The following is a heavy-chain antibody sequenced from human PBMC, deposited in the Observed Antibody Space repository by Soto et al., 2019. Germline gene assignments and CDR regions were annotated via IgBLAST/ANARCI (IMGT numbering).Heavy chain of an antibody. CDR3: AKSYCSGGSCRFDY. CDR2: ISYDGSNK. V-gene: IGHV3-30*18. D-gene: IGHD2-15*01. CDR1: GFTFSSYG. Sequence: PGGSLRLSCAASGFTFSSYGMHWVRQAPGKGLEWVAVISYDGSNKYYADSVKGRFTISRDNSKNTLYLQMNSLRAEDTAVYYCAKSYCSGGSCRFDYWGQGTLVTVSS. J-gene: IGHJ4*02.